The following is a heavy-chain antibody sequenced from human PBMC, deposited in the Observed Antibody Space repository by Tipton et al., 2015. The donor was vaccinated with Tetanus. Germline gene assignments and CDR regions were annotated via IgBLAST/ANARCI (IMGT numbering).Heavy chain of an antibody. CDR1: GGTFSSYA. Sequence: QSGPEVKKPGSSVKVSCKASGGTFSSYAISWVRQAPGQGLEWMGGIIPVFGTANYAQKFQGRVTMTRDTSTSTVYMELSSLRSEDTAVYYCARVNSGSYAFDYWGQGTLVTVSS. V-gene: IGHV1-69*05. CDR3: ARVNSGSYAFDY. CDR2: IIPVFGTA. J-gene: IGHJ4*02. D-gene: IGHD1-26*01.